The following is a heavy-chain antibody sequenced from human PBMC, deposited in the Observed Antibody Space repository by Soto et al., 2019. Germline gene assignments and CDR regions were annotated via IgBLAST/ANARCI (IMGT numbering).Heavy chain of an antibody. V-gene: IGHV3-30-3*01. Sequence: PGGSLRLSCASSGFTFSSYAIHWVRQAPGKGLEWVALISYDGSNKYYADSVKGRFTISRDNSKNTLYLQMNSLRAEDTAVYYCARVLRPTYYYDSSADYWGQGTLVTVSS. CDR2: ISYDGSNK. CDR3: ARVLRPTYYYDSSADY. D-gene: IGHD3-22*01. CDR1: GFTFSSYA. J-gene: IGHJ4*02.